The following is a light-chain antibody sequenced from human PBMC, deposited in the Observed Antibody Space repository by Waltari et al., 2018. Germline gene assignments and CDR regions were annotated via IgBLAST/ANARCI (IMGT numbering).Light chain of an antibody. V-gene: IGLV2-14*03. CDR2: DVS. CDR1: SSDVGAYNY. J-gene: IGLJ2*01. Sequence: QSALTQPASVSGSPGQSITISCTGTSSDVGAYNYASWYQQHPGKAPKIMIYDVSNRPSGVSNRFSGSKSGNTASLTISGLQAEDEADYYCSSYRRSNTLVFGGGTKVTVL. CDR3: SSYRRSNTLV.